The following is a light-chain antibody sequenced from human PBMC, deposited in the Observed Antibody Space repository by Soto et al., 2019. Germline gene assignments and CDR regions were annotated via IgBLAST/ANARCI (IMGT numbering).Light chain of an antibody. CDR3: HQYGSSPRT. CDR1: QSFTSNY. Sequence: EIVLTQSPGTLPLSPGERATLSCRASQSFTSNYLAWYQQKPGQAPRLLIYGASTRATGIPDRFSGSGSGTDFTLTISRLEPEDFAVYYCHQYGSSPRTFGQGTKVDIK. V-gene: IGKV3-20*01. J-gene: IGKJ1*01. CDR2: GAS.